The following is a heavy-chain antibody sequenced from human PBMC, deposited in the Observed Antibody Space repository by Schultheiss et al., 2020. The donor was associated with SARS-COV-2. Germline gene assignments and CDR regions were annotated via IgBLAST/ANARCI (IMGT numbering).Heavy chain of an antibody. J-gene: IGHJ6*03. CDR1: GGSISSSSYY. V-gene: IGHV4-61*05. CDR2: IFHGGST. Sequence: SETLSLTCTVSGGSISSSSYYWGWIRQPPGKGLEWIGKIFHGGSTNYNPSLKSRVTMSVDTSKNQFSLKLSSVTAADTAVYYCARVAEACRGGSCYLGNWDKYSYMDVWGKGTAVTVSS. CDR3: ARVAEACRGGSCYLGNWDKYSYMDV. D-gene: IGHD2-15*01.